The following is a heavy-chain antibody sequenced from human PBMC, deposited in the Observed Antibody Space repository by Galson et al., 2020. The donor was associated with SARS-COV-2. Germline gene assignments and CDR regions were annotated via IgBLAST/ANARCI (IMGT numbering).Heavy chain of an antibody. J-gene: IGHJ4*02. D-gene: IGHD5-18*01. V-gene: IGHV4-39*07. CDR2: IYYSGST. CDR3: ARGRRESWIQLWVRGAFDY. CDR1: GGSISSSSYY. Sequence: SETLSLTCTVSGGSISSSSYYWGWIRQPPGKGLEWIGSIYYSGSTYYNPSLKSRVTISVDTSKNQFSLKLSSVTAADTAVDYCARGRRESWIQLWVRGAFDYWGQGTLVTVSS.